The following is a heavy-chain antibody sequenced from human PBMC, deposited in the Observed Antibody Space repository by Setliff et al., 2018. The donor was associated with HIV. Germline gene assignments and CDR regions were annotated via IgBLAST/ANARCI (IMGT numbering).Heavy chain of an antibody. J-gene: IGHJ4*02. CDR1: GFTFSRYW. CDR3: AREPNFYFDPSGYGIPTDFDY. V-gene: IGHV3-74*03. Sequence: GGSLRLSCAAYGFTFSRYWMHWVLQAPGQGLVWVSRISSDATRRTYADSLKGRFTISRDNANSTLFLQMNSLRAEDTAVYYCAREPNFYFDPSGYGIPTDFDYWGQGTLVTVSS. CDR2: ISSDATRR. D-gene: IGHD3-22*01.